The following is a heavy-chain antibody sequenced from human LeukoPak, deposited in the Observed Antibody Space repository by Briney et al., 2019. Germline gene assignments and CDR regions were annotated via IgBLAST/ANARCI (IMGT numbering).Heavy chain of an antibody. CDR2: ISGSGGST. J-gene: IGHJ4*02. D-gene: IGHD3-22*01. V-gene: IGHV3-23*01. CDR3: AKGSGYYPEGSDY. CDR1: GFTFSSYA. Sequence: PGGSLRLSCAASGFTFSSYAMSWVRQAPGKGREWVSGISGSGGSTYYAASVKGRLTISRANSKNALYLQMNSLRAEDTAVYYCAKGSGYYPEGSDYWGQGTLVTVSS.